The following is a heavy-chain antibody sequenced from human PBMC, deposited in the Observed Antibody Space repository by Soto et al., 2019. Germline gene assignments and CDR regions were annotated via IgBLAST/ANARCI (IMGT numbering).Heavy chain of an antibody. Sequence: PSETLSLTCTVSGASITSGGFYWSWIRQQPGKGLEWIGYIYYSGSTNYNPSLKSRVTISVDTSKNQFSLKLSSVTAADTAVYYCARVTIFGLYFDYWGQGTLVTVSS. CDR1: GASITSGGFY. J-gene: IGHJ4*02. D-gene: IGHD3-3*01. CDR2: IYYSGST. V-gene: IGHV4-61*08. CDR3: ARVTIFGLYFDY.